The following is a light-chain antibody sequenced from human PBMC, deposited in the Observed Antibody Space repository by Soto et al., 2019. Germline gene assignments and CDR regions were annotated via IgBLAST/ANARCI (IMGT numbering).Light chain of an antibody. CDR2: AAS. J-gene: IGKJ4*01. CDR3: QQYDERPPNLS. V-gene: IGKV3-15*01. Sequence: EIVMTQSPATLSVSPGERATLSCRASQSVSTNLAWYQQKPGQAPRLLIYAASVRATGIPARFSGSGSGTEFNLTNSSLQSEDFAVYYCQQYDERPPNLSVGGGTKVEIK. CDR1: QSVSTN.